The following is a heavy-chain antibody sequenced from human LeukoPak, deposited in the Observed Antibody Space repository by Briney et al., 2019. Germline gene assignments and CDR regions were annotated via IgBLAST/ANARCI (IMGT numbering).Heavy chain of an antibody. CDR3: ARDPRNVGLAP. CDR1: GFTFSSYW. J-gene: IGHJ5*02. CDR2: INNDGSST. Sequence: GGSLRLSCAASGFTFSSYWMHWVRQVPGKGLVWVSRINNDGSSTSYADSVKGRFTMSRDNVKNTLYLQMNSLRVEDTAVYYCARDPRNVGLAPWGQGTLVTVSS. D-gene: IGHD2-15*01. V-gene: IGHV3-74*01.